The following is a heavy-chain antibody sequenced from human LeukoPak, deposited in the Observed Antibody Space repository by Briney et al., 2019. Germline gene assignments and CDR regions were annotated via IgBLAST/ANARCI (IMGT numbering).Heavy chain of an antibody. Sequence: GASVKVSCKASGYTFTSYYMHWVRQAPGQGLEWMGIINPSGGSTSYAQKFQGRVTMTRDTSTSTVYMELSSLRSEDTAVYYCAIDYGSGSYYSRGYFDYWGQGTLVTVSS. CDR2: INPSGGST. CDR3: AIDYGSGSYYSRGYFDY. CDR1: GYTFTSYY. V-gene: IGHV1-46*01. D-gene: IGHD3-10*01. J-gene: IGHJ4*02.